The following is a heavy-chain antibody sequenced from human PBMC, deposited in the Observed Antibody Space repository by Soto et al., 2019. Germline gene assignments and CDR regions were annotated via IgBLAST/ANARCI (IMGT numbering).Heavy chain of an antibody. J-gene: IGHJ6*02. D-gene: IGHD3-10*01. CDR2: IIPIFGTA. Sequence: QVQLVQSGAEVKKPVSSVKVACKASGGTFSSYAISWVRQAPGQGLEWMGGIIPIFGTANYAQKLQGRVTITADESTSTEYMELGSLRAEDTAVYYCARERLLWFGELLPSRSAGMDVWGQGTTVTVSS. CDR3: ARERLLWFGELLPSRSAGMDV. V-gene: IGHV1-69*01. CDR1: GGTFSSYA.